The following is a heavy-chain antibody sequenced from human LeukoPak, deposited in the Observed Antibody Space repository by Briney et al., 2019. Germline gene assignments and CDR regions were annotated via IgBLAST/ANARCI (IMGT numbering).Heavy chain of an antibody. CDR3: ARVPPNGAHFDY. CDR1: GFTFSSYS. J-gene: IGHJ4*02. Sequence: GGSLRLSCAASGFTFSSYSMNWVRQAPGKGLEWVSVIYSGGSTYYADSVKGRFTISRDNSKNTLYLQMNSLRAEDTAVYYCARVPPNGAHFDYWGQGTLVTVSS. D-gene: IGHD4-17*01. CDR2: IYSGGST. V-gene: IGHV3-66*02.